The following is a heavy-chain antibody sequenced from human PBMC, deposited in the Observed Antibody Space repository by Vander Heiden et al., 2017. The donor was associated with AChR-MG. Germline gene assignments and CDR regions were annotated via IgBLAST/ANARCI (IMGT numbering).Heavy chain of an antibody. Sequence: QVQLVQSGAEVKKPGASVKVSCKASGYTFTSYDINWVRQATGQGLEWMGWMNPNSGNTGYAQKFQGRVTMTRNTSISTAYMELSSLRSEDTAVYYCARPRMVRGYNWFDPWGQGTLVTVSS. J-gene: IGHJ5*02. V-gene: IGHV1-8*01. CDR3: ARPRMVRGYNWFDP. CDR2: MNPNSGNT. CDR1: GYTFTSYD. D-gene: IGHD3-10*01.